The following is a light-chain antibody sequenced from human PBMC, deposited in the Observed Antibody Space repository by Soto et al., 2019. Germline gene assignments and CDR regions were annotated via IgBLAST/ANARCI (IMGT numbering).Light chain of an antibody. CDR3: SSYTSSNTLI. J-gene: IGLJ2*01. Sequence: QSALTQPASVSGSPGQSITISCTGTSSDVGGYNYVSWFQQSPGKAPKVMIYEVTNRPSGVSNRFSGSKSGNTASLTISGLQAEDEADYYSSSYTSSNTLIFGGGTKLTVL. CDR1: SSDVGGYNY. V-gene: IGLV2-14*01. CDR2: EVT.